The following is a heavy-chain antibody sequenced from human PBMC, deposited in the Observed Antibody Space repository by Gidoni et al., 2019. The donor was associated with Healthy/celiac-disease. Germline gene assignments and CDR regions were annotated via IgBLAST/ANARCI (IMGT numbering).Heavy chain of an antibody. J-gene: IGHJ4*02. V-gene: IGHV3-30*18. CDR2: ISYDGTNK. D-gene: IGHD6-19*01. CDR1: GLTFSSYG. CDR3: AKDMSSGWPRQYYFDY. Sequence: QVQLVESGGGVVQPGRSLRLSGAASGLTFSSYGLHWVCQAPCKGLEWGAVISYDGTNKYYADSVKGRFTISRDNSKNTLYLQMNSLRAEDTAVYYCAKDMSSGWPRQYYFDYWGQGTLVTVSS.